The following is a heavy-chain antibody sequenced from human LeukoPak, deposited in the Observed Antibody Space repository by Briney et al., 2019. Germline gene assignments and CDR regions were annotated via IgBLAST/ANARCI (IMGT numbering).Heavy chain of an antibody. CDR3: AEAGYSSGWFLVGKFDY. Sequence: GGSLRLSCAASGFTFSSYAMSWVRQAPGKGLEWVSAISGSGGSTYYADSVKGRFTISRDNSKNTLYLQMNSLRAEDTAVYYCAEAGYSSGWFLVGKFDYWGQGTLVTVSS. CDR1: GFTFSSYA. D-gene: IGHD6-19*01. CDR2: ISGSGGST. J-gene: IGHJ4*02. V-gene: IGHV3-23*01.